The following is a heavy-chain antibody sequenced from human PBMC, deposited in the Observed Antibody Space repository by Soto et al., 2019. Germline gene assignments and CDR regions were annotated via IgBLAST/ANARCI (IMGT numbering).Heavy chain of an antibody. CDR2: IIPIFGTA. Sequence: PVKVSCKASGGTFSSYAISWVRQAPGQGLEWMGGIIPIFGTANYAQKFQGRVTITADESTSTAYMELSSLRSEDTAVYYCARYDTMVRGDYYYGMDVWGQGTTVTVSS. D-gene: IGHD3-10*01. J-gene: IGHJ6*02. CDR1: GGTFSSYA. CDR3: ARYDTMVRGDYYYGMDV. V-gene: IGHV1-69*13.